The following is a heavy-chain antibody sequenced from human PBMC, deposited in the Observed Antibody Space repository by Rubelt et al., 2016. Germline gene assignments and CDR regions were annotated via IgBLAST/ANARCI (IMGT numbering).Heavy chain of an antibody. CDR2: IIPIISKT. D-gene: IGHD2-15*01. CDR3: ASHCRGGTCSFDY. V-gene: IGHV1-69*04. J-gene: IGHJ4*02. Sequence: QVQLVQSGAEVKKPGSSMRVSCRASGGTFSTYPISWVRQPPGQGLEWMGTIIPIISKTNYAQKFQGKVTITADTSTSTAYMELSSLRSDDTAVYYCASHCRGGTCSFDYWGQGTVVTVSS. CDR1: GGTFSTYP.